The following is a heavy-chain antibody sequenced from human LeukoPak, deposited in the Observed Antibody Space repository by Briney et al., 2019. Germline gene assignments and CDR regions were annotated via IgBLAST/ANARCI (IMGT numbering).Heavy chain of an antibody. CDR1: GFTFDDYA. V-gene: IGHV3-9*01. J-gene: IGHJ4*02. CDR3: AKDWSYGGNSWKYFGS. CDR2: ISWRSDSV. D-gene: IGHD4-23*01. Sequence: PGGSLRLSCAASGFTFDDYAMHWVRQAPGKGLEWVSCISWRSDSVDYADSVKGRFTISRDNAKSSLYLQMNSLRADDTALYYCAKDWSYGGNSWKYFGSWGQGILVTVSS.